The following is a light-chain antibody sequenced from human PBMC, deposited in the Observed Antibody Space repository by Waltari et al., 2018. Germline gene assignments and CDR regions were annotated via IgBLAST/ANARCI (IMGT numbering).Light chain of an antibody. CDR1: QSVTTN. V-gene: IGKV3-15*01. CDR2: GAS. Sequence: EIVMTHSPASLSLSPGDRVTLSCRASQSVTTNLAWYQQKPGQAPRLLIYGASTRAAGIPARFSGSGSGTEFTLTISGLQSEDFGSYYCQQYNDWPPWTFGQGTKVEIK. CDR3: QQYNDWPPWT. J-gene: IGKJ1*01.